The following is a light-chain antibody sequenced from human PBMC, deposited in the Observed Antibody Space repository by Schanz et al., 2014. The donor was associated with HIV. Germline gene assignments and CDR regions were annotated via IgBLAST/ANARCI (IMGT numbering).Light chain of an antibody. Sequence: DIQLTQSPSSVSASVGDRVTITCRASQFINTWLAWYQQKPGKAPKLLIYAASTLQSGVPSRFSGSGSGTEFTLTISSLQPDDYATYYCLQYHAYPWTFGQGT. V-gene: IGKV1-12*01. CDR1: QFINTW. CDR2: AAS. CDR3: LQYHAYPWT. J-gene: IGKJ1*01.